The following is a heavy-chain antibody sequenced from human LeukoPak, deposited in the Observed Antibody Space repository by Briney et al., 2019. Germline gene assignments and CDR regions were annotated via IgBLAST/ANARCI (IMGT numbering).Heavy chain of an antibody. V-gene: IGHV3-33*01. Sequence: QSGGSLRLSCAASGFTFSDYGMHWVRQAPGKGLEWVAIIWYDGSNKYYADSVKGRFTISRDNSKNTLYLQMNSLRAEDTAFYYCARDGAYRTGWYYCENWGQGTLVTDSS. CDR3: ARDGAYRTGWYYCEN. CDR2: IWYDGSNK. CDR1: GFTFSDYG. D-gene: IGHD6-13*01. J-gene: IGHJ4*02.